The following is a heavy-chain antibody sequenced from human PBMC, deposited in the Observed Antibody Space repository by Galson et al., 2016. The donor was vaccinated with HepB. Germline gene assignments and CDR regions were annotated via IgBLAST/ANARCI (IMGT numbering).Heavy chain of an antibody. CDR3: ARTFFGYYSPVWYLDL. V-gene: IGHV2-70*01. CDR2: IDWDDDT. CDR1: GFSQSTSATC. J-gene: IGHJ2*01. Sequence: PALVKPTQTLTLTCTYSGFSQSTSATCVSWLRLPPGKALEWLALIDWDDDTYYSPSLNTRLNTRFTISKDTSKNQVVLTMTNMAPVDTATYYCARTFFGYYSPVWYLDLWVRGTLVTVSS. D-gene: IGHD3-22*01.